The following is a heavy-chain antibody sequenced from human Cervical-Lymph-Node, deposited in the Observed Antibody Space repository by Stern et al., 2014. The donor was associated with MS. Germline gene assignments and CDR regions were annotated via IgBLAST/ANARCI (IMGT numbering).Heavy chain of an antibody. D-gene: IGHD1-26*01. V-gene: IGHV5-51*01. Sequence: EDQLVESGSEVKKPGGSLKISCQATGYSFTDYCIAWVRQIPGKGLEWMGIIYPGDSDTRHSRSSQCQATIYADKTSSTDYMQWTSLRASDTAMYYCARSVYRHWELPLEFDYWGQGTLVTAS. CDR2: IYPGDSDT. CDR3: ARSVYRHWELPLEFDY. J-gene: IGHJ4*02. CDR1: GYSFTDYC.